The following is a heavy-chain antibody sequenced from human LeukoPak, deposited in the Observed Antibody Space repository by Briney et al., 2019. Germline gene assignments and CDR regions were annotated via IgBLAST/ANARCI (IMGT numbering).Heavy chain of an antibody. Sequence: GGSLRFSCAASGFTFSTYTMNWVRQAPGKGLEWVSSISSSRSYVYYADSVKGRFTISRDNAKNSLYLQMNSLRAEDTAVYYCASELGISDYWGQGTLVTVSS. CDR1: GFTFSTYT. J-gene: IGHJ4*02. CDR3: ASELGISDY. CDR2: ISSSRSYV. D-gene: IGHD7-27*01. V-gene: IGHV3-21*01.